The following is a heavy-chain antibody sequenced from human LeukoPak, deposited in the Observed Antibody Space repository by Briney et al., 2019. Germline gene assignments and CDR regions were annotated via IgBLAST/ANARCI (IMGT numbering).Heavy chain of an antibody. CDR1: GGSFSGYY. D-gene: IGHD6-13*01. Sequence: PSETLSLTCAVYGGSFSGYYWSWIRQPPGKGLEWIGDINHSGSTNYNPSLKSRVTISVDTSKNQFSLKLSSVTAADTAVYYCATYSSSWYVDYWGQGTLVTVSS. V-gene: IGHV4-34*01. J-gene: IGHJ4*02. CDR2: INHSGST. CDR3: ATYSSSWYVDY.